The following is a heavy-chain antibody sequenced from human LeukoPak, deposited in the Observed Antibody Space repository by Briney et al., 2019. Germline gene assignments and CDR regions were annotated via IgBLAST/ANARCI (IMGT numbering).Heavy chain of an antibody. CDR3: AKDKGYSGSYNGYFDY. V-gene: IGHV3-20*04. CDR2: INWNGGST. Sequence: PGGSLRLSCAASGFTFDDYGMSWVRQAPGKGLEWVSGINWNGGSTGYADSVKGRFTISRDNSKNSLYLQMNSLRAEDTALYYCAKDKGYSGSYNGYFDYWGQGTLVTVSS. CDR1: GFTFDDYG. D-gene: IGHD1-26*01. J-gene: IGHJ4*02.